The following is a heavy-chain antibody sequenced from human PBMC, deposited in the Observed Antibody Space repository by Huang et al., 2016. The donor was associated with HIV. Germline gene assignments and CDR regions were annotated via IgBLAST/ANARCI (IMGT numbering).Heavy chain of an antibody. Sequence: EVDLVQSGGGLVQPGRSLRLSCVGSGFTFRSYWMNWVRQPPGRGLEGVATINQDGSERFYVDSVRGRFAISRDNANDSLSLQLNSLKGEDSAIYFCTRGFRAKPGDYWGQGSLVTVSS. CDR2: INQDGSER. V-gene: IGHV3-7*01. J-gene: IGHJ4*02. CDR3: TRGFRAKPGDY. CDR1: GFTFRSYW.